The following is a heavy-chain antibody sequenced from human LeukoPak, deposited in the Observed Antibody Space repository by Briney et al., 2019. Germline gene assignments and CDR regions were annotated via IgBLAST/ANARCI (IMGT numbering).Heavy chain of an antibody. CDR3: ARDYDVLTAYPPTQLFDP. CDR2: IYTSGST. V-gene: IGHV4-39*07. D-gene: IGHD3-9*01. Sequence: SETLSLTCTVSGGSISTSDRYWGWIRQPPGKGLEWNGSIYTSGSTNYNPSLKSRVTMSVDTSKNQFSLKLNSVTAADTAVYYCARDYDVLTAYPPTQLFDPWGQGTLVTVSS. J-gene: IGHJ5*02. CDR1: GGSISTSDRY.